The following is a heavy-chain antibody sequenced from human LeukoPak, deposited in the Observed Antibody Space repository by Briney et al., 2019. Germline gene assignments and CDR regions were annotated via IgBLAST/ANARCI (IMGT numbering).Heavy chain of an antibody. V-gene: IGHV4-4*02. J-gene: IGHJ3*02. D-gene: IGHD4-11*01. CDR3: ARDRVTTAFHAFDI. CDR1: GGSISSSYW. Sequence: SETLSLTCAVSGGSISSSYWWSWVRQPPGKGLEWIGEVYHSGSTYYNPSLKSRVTISVDTSKNQFSLKLSSVTAANTAVYYCARDRVTTAFHAFDIWGQGTMVTVSS. CDR2: VYHSGST.